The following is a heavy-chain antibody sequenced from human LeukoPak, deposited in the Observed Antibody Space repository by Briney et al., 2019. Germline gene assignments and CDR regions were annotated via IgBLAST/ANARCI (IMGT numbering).Heavy chain of an antibody. Sequence: GGSLRLSSAASGFTFSSYGMHWVRQAPGKGLEWVAVISYDGSNKYYADSVKGRFTISRDNAKNSLYLQMNSLRAEDTALYYCAKDIVGATSRVRAFDIWGQGTMATVSS. CDR1: GFTFSSYG. CDR2: ISYDGSNK. V-gene: IGHV3-30*18. J-gene: IGHJ3*02. CDR3: AKDIVGATSRVRAFDI. D-gene: IGHD1-26*01.